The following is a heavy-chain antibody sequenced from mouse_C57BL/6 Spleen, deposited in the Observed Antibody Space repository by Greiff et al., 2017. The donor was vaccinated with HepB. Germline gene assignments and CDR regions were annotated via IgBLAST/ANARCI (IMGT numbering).Heavy chain of an antibody. CDR1: GYSITSGYY. D-gene: IGHD2-1*01. J-gene: IGHJ4*01. Sequence: EVQLVESGPGLVKPSQSLSLTCSVTGYSITSGYYWNWIRQFPGNKLEWMGYISYDGSNNYNPSLKNRISITRDTSKNQFFLKLNSVTTEDTATYYCARRNYGNYRAMDYWGQGTSVTVSS. CDR2: ISYDGSN. V-gene: IGHV3-6*01. CDR3: ARRNYGNYRAMDY.